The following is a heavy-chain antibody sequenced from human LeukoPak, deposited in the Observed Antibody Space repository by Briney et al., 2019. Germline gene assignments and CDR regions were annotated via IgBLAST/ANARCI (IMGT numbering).Heavy chain of an antibody. CDR3: ARSSGTGTFSY. CDR2: VYYGRSP. V-gene: IGHV4-39*02. D-gene: IGHD6-25*01. Sequence: SETLSLTCTVSGDSISRSTYYWAWIRQPPGTGLEWIGSVYYGRSPYFNPSLESRATISVDTSKNHFSLKMSSVTAADTAVYYCARSSGTGTFSYWGQGTLVTVSS. J-gene: IGHJ4*02. CDR1: GDSISRSTYY.